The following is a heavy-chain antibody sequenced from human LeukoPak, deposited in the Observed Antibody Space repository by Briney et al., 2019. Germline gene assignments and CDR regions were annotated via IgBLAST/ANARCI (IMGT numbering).Heavy chain of an antibody. V-gene: IGHV4-59*01. J-gene: IGHJ4*02. D-gene: IGHD2-8*01. CDR1: GVSIRNFY. Sequence: SETLSLTCTVSGVSIRNFYWSWIRQPPGRGLEWIGYMFYTGITDYNPSLDGRVTISMDTSMNRFSLTLTSVSTADTAVYYCARNRGTSDLDYWGQGTLVTISS. CDR3: ARNRGTSDLDY. CDR2: MFYTGIT.